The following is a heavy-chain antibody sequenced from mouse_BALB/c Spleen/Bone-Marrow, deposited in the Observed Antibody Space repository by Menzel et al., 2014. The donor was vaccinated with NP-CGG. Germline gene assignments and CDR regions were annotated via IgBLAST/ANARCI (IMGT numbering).Heavy chain of an antibody. D-gene: IGHD2-12*01. CDR2: IRDKAKGYTT. CDR1: GVTFTNYY. CDR3: ARDRNNDSNWYFDI. Sequence: EVKVVESEGGLVQPGGSLRLSCATSGVTFTNYYMSWVRRPPGKALEWLGFIRDKAKGYTTEYIQSVKGRFTIFRADSQSILYLQINTLIAEYSAPYYCARDRNNDSNWYFDIWGAGTTVTVSS. V-gene: IGHV7-3*02. J-gene: IGHJ1*01.